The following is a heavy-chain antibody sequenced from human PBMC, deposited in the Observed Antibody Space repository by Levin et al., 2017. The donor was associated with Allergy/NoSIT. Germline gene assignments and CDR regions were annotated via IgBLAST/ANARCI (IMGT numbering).Heavy chain of an antibody. J-gene: IGHJ5*02. D-gene: IGHD2-2*01. Sequence: SETLSLTCTVSGGSISSYYWSWIRQPPRKGLEWIGYIYYSGSTNYNPSLKSRVTISVDTSKNQFSLKLSSVTAADTAVYYCARMYCSSTSCYAGMGLNWFDPWGQGTLVTVSS. V-gene: IGHV4-59*01. CDR2: IYYSGST. CDR1: GGSISSYY. CDR3: ARMYCSSTSCYAGMGLNWFDP.